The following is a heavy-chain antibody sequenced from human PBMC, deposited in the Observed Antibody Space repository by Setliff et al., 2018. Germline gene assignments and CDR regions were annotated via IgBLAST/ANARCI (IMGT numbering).Heavy chain of an antibody. V-gene: IGHV3-74*01. J-gene: IGHJ4*02. D-gene: IGHD1-26*01. CDR1: GFYFDDYG. CDR2: INTDGRTT. Sequence: GGSLRLSCAASGFYFDDYGMNWVRQAPGKGLVWVSRINTDGRTTTYADSVKGRFTISRDNAKNTVYLQMNSLRAEDTAVYYCARDLVGATADYWGQGTLVTVSS. CDR3: ARDLVGATADY.